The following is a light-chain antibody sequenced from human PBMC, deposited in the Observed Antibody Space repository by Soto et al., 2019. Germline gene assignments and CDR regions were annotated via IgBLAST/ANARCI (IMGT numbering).Light chain of an antibody. J-gene: IGKJ4*01. Sequence: DIQMTQSPSTLSASVGARVTITCRASQSISTWLAWYQQKPGKAPKLLIYKASSLESGVPSRFSGSGSGTEFTLTISSLQPDDFATYYCQQYNTSPLTFGGGTTVEIK. CDR2: KAS. V-gene: IGKV1-5*03. CDR1: QSISTW. CDR3: QQYNTSPLT.